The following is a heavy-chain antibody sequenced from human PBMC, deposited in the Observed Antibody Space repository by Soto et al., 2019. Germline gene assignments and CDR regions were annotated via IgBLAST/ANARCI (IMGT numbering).Heavy chain of an antibody. V-gene: IGHV3-53*02. CDR2: IYSGGST. D-gene: IGHD1-7*01. Sequence: EVQLVETGGGLIQPGGSLRLSCAASGFTVSSNYMSWVRQAPGKGLEWVSVIYSGGSTYYADPVKGRFTISRDNSKNTLYLQMNSLRAEDTAVYYCARYNNWNYADYWGQGTLVTVSS. CDR1: GFTVSSNY. J-gene: IGHJ4*02. CDR3: ARYNNWNYADY.